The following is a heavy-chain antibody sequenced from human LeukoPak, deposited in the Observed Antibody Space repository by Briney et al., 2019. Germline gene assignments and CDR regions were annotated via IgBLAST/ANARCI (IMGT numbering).Heavy chain of an antibody. CDR2: IDPSDSYT. J-gene: IGHJ4*02. V-gene: IGHV5-10-1*01. D-gene: IGHD6-19*01. CDR1: GSTFTSYW. CDR3: ARQISPVAGLAY. Sequence: GESLRISCQGSGSTFTSYWISWVRQLPGKGLEWMGRIDPSDSYTNYSPSFQGHVTISADKSISTAYLQWSSLKASDTAMYYCARQISPVAGLAYWGQGTLVTVSS.